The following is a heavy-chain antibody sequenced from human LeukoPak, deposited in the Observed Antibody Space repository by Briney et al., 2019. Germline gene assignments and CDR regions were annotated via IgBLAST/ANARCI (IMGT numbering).Heavy chain of an antibody. CDR2: ISGSGGST. CDR1: GFTFSSYA. J-gene: IGHJ4*02. CDR3: AKDLSGYSSSSACSY. Sequence: GGSLRLFCAASGFTFSSYAMSWVPQAPGKGLEWVSAISGSGGSTYYADSVKGRFTIPRDNSKNTLYLQKNSRRAEDTAVYYCAKDLSGYSSSSACSYGGQGTLVTVSS. D-gene: IGHD6-6*01. V-gene: IGHV3-23*01.